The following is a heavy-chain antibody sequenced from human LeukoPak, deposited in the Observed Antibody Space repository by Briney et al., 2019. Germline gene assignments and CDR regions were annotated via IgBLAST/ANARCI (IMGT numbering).Heavy chain of an antibody. Sequence: GGSLRLSCAASGFTFSSYNMNWVRQAPGKGPEWVSSITSSSTYIYYADSVKGRFTISRDNAKNSLYLQMDSLRVEDTAVYYCARPPPSYSSSWQYYFDYWGQGTLVTVSS. CDR2: ITSSSTYI. CDR3: ARPPPSYSSSWQYYFDY. J-gene: IGHJ4*02. D-gene: IGHD6-13*01. CDR1: GFTFSSYN. V-gene: IGHV3-21*06.